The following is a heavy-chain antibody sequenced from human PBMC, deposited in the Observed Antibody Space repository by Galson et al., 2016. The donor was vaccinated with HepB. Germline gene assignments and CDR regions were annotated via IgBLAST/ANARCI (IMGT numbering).Heavy chain of an antibody. CDR1: GFTFSSFA. V-gene: IGHV3-23*01. Sequence: SLRLSCAAAGFTFSSFAMTWVRHAPEKGLEWVSSTDIDGTPYYADSVKAQFAISRDNSKNMLFLQMTSLRAEDTAVYYCAKYGSTSRPYYLDSWGQGTLVTVSS. J-gene: IGHJ4*02. CDR3: AKYGSTSRPYYLDS. CDR2: TDIDGTP. D-gene: IGHD3-10*01.